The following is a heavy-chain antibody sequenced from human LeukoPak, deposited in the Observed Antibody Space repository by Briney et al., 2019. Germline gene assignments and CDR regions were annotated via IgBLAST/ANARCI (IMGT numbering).Heavy chain of an antibody. V-gene: IGHV4-34*01. CDR2: INHSGST. CDR3: ASFPEYSSSSAIDY. CDR1: GGSFSGYY. J-gene: IGHJ4*02. D-gene: IGHD6-6*01. Sequence: SETLSLTCAVYGGSFSGYYWSWIRQPPGKGLEWIGEINHSGSTNYNPSLKSRVTISVDTSKNQFFLKLSSVTAADTAVYYCASFPEYSSSSAIDYWGQGTLVTVSS.